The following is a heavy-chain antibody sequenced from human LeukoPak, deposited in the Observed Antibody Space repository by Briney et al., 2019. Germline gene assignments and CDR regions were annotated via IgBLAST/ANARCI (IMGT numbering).Heavy chain of an antibody. D-gene: IGHD3-22*01. CDR3: ARVYYDSSGYYYPFDY. CDR2: IYHSGST. Sequence: PSETLSLTCTVSGGSVSSVSYYWSWIRQPPGKGLEWIGEIYHSGSTNYNPSLKSRVTISVDKSKNQFSLKLSSVTAADTAVYYCARVYYDSSGYYYPFDYWGQGTLVTVSS. V-gene: IGHV4-61*01. CDR1: GGSVSSVSYY. J-gene: IGHJ4*02.